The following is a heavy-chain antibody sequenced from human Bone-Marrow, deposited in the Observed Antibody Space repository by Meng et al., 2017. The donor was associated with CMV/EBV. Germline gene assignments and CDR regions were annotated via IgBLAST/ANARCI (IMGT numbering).Heavy chain of an antibody. D-gene: IGHD2-2*01. CDR2: ISYDGSNK. Sequence: LSLTCAASGFTFSSYAMHWVRQAPGKGLEWVAVISYDGSNKYYADSVKGRFTISRDNSKNTLYLQMNSLRAEDTAVYYCARVGDLYQPRDYYYGMDVWGQGTTVTASS. J-gene: IGHJ6*02. CDR1: GFTFSSYA. V-gene: IGHV3-30*04. CDR3: ARVGDLYQPRDYYYGMDV.